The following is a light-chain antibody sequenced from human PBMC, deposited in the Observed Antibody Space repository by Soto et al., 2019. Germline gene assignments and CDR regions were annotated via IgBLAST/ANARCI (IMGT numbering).Light chain of an antibody. Sequence: EIVLTQSPATLSLSPGEAATLSCRASQSAGSYLAWYQQKPGQAPRLLIYDTSNRATGIPARFSGSGSGTDFTLTISSLEPEDVAVYYCQQRIDSLTFGGGTKVEIK. V-gene: IGKV3-11*01. CDR1: QSAGSY. CDR2: DTS. J-gene: IGKJ4*01. CDR3: QQRIDSLT.